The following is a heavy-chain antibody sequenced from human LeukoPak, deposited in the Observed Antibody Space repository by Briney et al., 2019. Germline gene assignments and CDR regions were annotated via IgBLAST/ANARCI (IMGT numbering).Heavy chain of an antibody. Sequence: GGSLRLSCAASGFTFSSYGLHWVRQAPGKGLEWVAVIWYDGSNKYYADSVKGRFTISRDNSKNTLYLQMNSLRAEDTAVYYCAKDRLAVAVYYFDYWGQGTLVTVSS. CDR2: IWYDGSNK. D-gene: IGHD6-19*01. J-gene: IGHJ4*02. CDR3: AKDRLAVAVYYFDY. CDR1: GFTFSSYG. V-gene: IGHV3-33*06.